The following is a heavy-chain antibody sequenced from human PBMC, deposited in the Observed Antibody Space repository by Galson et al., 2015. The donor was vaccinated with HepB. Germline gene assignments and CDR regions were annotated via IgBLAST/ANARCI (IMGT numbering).Heavy chain of an antibody. V-gene: IGHV3-33*01. CDR1: GFTFSNYG. CDR3: AREGRVEIIYFDY. CDR2: IWYDGSNQ. D-gene: IGHD1-1*01. J-gene: IGHJ4*02. Sequence: SLRLSCAASGFTFSNYGMHWVRQAPGKGLEWLAVIWYDGSNQYYADSVKGRFTISRDNSKNTLYLQMNSLRAEDTAVYYCAREGRVEIIYFDYWGQGTLVPVSS.